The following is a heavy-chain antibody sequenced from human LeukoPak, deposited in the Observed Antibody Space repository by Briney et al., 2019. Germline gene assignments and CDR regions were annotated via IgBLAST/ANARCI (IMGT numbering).Heavy chain of an antibody. D-gene: IGHD7-27*01. CDR2: INTNTGNP. J-gene: IGHJ3*02. CDR1: GFTFTTYT. V-gene: IGHV7-4-1*02. CDR3: ARDLFFRHCGDPGAFDI. Sequence: ASVKLSCKASGFTFTTYTMNWVRQAPGQGLEWLGCINTNTGNPTYAQGFTGRFVFSLDTSVSTAYLQMSSLKAEDTAVYYCARDLFFRHCGDPGAFDIWGQGTKVTVSS.